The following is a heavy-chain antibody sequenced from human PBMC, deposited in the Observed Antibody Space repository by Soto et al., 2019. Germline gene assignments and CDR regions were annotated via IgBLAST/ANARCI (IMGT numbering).Heavy chain of an antibody. CDR3: ARGDLAVHPYYYGMAV. CDR1: GGSISSYY. V-gene: IGHV4-59*01. Sequence: PSETLSLTCTVSGGSISSYYWGWIRQPPGKGLEWIGYIYYSGSTNYNPSLKSRVTISVDTSKNQFSLKLSSVTAADTAVYYCARGDLAVHPYYYGMAVWGQGTTVTVSS. D-gene: IGHD1-1*01. CDR2: IYYSGST. J-gene: IGHJ6*02.